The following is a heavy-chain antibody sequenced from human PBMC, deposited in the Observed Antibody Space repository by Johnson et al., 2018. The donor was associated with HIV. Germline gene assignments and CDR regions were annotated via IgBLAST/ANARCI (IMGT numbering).Heavy chain of an antibody. V-gene: IGHV3-30*02. J-gene: IGHJ3*02. CDR2: IRYDGSNK. CDR3: AKDIRLVSAYYDILSGTSFDAFDI. CDR1: GFTFSSYG. D-gene: IGHD3-9*01. Sequence: QVYLVESGGGVVQPGGSLRLSCAASGFTFSSYGMHWVRQAPGKGLEWVAFIRYDGSNKYYADSVKGRFTISRDNSKNTLYLQMNSLRVEDTAVYYCAKDIRLVSAYYDILSGTSFDAFDIWGQGTMVTVSS.